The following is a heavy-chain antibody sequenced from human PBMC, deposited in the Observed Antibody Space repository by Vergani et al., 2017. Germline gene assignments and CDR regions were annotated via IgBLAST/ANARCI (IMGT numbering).Heavy chain of an antibody. J-gene: IGHJ4*02. CDR3: ARAGYSSSWYNFDY. V-gene: IGHV3-74*01. CDR2: INSDGSST. CDR1: GFTFSSYW. Sequence: ELQLVESGGGFVQPGGSLRLSCAASGFTFSSYWMHWVRQAPGKGLVWVSRINSDGSSTSYAASVKGRFTIASDNAKNPLYLQMNRLRAEDTAVYYCARAGYSSSWYNFDYWGQGTLVTVSS. D-gene: IGHD6-13*01.